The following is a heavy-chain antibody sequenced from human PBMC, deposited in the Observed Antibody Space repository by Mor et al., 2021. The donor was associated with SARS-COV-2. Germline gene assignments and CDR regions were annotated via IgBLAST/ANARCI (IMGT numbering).Heavy chain of an antibody. V-gene: IGHV3-33*01. D-gene: IGHD3-16*02. J-gene: IGHJ5*02. CDR3: ARDDYVWGSYRRGGYNWFDP. Sequence: ADSVKGRFTISTDNSKNTLYLQMNSLRAEDTAVYYCARDDYVWGSYRRGGYNWFDPWGQGTLVTVSS.